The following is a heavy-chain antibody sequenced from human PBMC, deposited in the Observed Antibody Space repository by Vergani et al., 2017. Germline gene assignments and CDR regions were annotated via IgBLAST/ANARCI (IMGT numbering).Heavy chain of an antibody. J-gene: IGHJ5*02. CDR2: IYHSGSP. D-gene: IGHD2-2*01. CDR3: ARSYCSSTSCYPPGGWFDP. Sequence: QLQLQESGSGLVKPSQTLSLTCAVSGGSISSGGYSWSWIRQPPGKGLEWIGYIYHSGSPYYNPSLKSRVTVSVDRSKNQFSLKLSSVTAADTAVYYCARSYCSSTSCYPPGGWFDPWGQGTLVTVSS. V-gene: IGHV4-30-2*01. CDR1: GGSISSGGYS.